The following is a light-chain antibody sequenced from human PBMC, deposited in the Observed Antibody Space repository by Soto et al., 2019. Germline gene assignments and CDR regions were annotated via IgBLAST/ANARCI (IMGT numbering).Light chain of an antibody. J-gene: IGKJ1*01. CDR1: QSTSGW. V-gene: IGKV1-5*03. CDR3: QQYESRQGT. Sequence: DIQMTQSPSTLSASVGDRVTITCRASQSTSGWVAWYQQKPGKAPKLLIYQASSLENGVPSRFSSSGSETEFTLTISSLQPDDFASYYCQQYESRQGTFGQGTQVDNK. CDR2: QAS.